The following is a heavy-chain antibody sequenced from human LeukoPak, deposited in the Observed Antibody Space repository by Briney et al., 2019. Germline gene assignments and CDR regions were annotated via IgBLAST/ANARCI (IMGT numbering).Heavy chain of an antibody. D-gene: IGHD6-13*01. CDR2: IYCSGST. J-gene: IGHJ4*02. CDR1: GGSISSGGYY. CDR3: ARSSSWSNFDY. Sequence: PSETLSLTCTVSGGSISSGGYYWSWIRQHPGKGLEWIGYIYCSGSTYYNPSLKSRVTISVDTSKNQFSLKLSSVTAADTAVYYCARSSSWSNFDYWGQGTLVTVSS. V-gene: IGHV4-31*03.